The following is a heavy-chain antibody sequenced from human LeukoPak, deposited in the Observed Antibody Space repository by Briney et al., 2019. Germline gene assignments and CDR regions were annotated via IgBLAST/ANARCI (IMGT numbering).Heavy chain of an antibody. J-gene: IGHJ4*02. CDR1: GFTFSAYE. V-gene: IGHV3-48*03. D-gene: IGHD5-12*01. Sequence: GGSLRLSCATSGFTFSAYEMNWVRQAPRKGLEWISYISDSGVSIHYADSVRGRFSISRDNAKDALLLQMNTLRAEDTAVYYCVRGRHSANNYGGDYWGQGTLVTVSS. CDR3: VRGRHSANNYGGDY. CDR2: ISDSGVSI.